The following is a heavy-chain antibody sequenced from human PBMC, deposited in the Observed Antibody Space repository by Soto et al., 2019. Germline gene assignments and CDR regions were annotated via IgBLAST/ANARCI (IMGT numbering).Heavy chain of an antibody. Sequence: GGRLSSGRYSWSWIRQPPGKGLEWIGYIYHSGSTYYNPSLKSRVTISVDRSKNQFSLKLSSVTAADTAVYYCARLNYVFCIGYNYGMDVWGRGSTSTGS. J-gene: IGHJ6*02. CDR3: ARLNYVFCIGYNYGMDV. CDR2: IYHSGST. D-gene: IGHD3-3*01. CDR1: GGRLSSGRYS. V-gene: IGHV4-30-2*01.